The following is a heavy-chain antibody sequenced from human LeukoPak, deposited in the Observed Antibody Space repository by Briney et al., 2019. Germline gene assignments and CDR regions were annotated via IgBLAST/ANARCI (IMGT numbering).Heavy chain of an antibody. CDR1: GFTFSSYE. J-gene: IGHJ6*04. Sequence: GGSLRLYCAASGFTFSSYEMNWVRQAPAKGLEWVSYISSSGSTIYYADSVKGRFTSSRDNAKNSLYLQMNSLRAEDTAVYYCAELGITMIGGVWGKGTTVTISS. CDR2: ISSSGSTI. V-gene: IGHV3-48*03. CDR3: AELGITMIGGV. D-gene: IGHD3-10*02.